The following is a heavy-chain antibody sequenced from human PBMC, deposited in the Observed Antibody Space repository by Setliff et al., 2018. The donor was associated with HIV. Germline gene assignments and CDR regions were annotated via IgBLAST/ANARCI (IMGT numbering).Heavy chain of an antibody. CDR1: GFTFSDYW. Sequence: PGGSLRLSCTASGFTFSDYWMTWVRQAPGKGLEWVANIRDDGSETYYAPSMKGRFTIARDNANNSLYLQMNSLRAEDTALYYCAKGHATVTSHTEIDYWGQGTLVTVSS. CDR2: IRDDGSET. J-gene: IGHJ4*02. CDR3: AKGHATVTSHTEIDY. D-gene: IGHD4-17*01. V-gene: IGHV3-7*03.